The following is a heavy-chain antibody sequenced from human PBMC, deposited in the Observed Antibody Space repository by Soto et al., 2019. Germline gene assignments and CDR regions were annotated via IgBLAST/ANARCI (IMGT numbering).Heavy chain of an antibody. V-gene: IGHV3-15*07. CDR2: IKSKNDGGTT. CDR1: GFTFSNAW. CDR3: TTDLLERSGYYAGGY. Sequence: GGSLRLSCAASGFTFSNAWMNWVRQAPGKGLEWVGRIKSKNDGGTTDYAATVKGRFTISRDDSKNTLYLQMNSLKTEDTAVYYCTTDLLERSGYYAGGYWGQGTLVTVSS. J-gene: IGHJ4*02. D-gene: IGHD3-3*01.